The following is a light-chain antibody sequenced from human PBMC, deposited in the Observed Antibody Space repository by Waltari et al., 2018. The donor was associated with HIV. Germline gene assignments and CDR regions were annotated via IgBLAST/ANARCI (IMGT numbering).Light chain of an antibody. V-gene: IGKV3-20*01. CDR2: GAS. Sequence: ELVLTQSPDILSLSPGERAVLSCRASQSVSGSQLAWYQQRPGQGPRLLIYGASKRATGIPDRFSGSGSGTDYTLTISGLEPEDFAVYYCQQYGDSPLYIFGQGTNLGI. J-gene: IGKJ2*01. CDR3: QQYGDSPLYI. CDR1: QSVSGSQ.